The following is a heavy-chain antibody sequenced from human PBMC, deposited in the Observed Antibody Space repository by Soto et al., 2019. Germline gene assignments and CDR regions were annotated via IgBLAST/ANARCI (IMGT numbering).Heavy chain of an antibody. D-gene: IGHD4-17*01. J-gene: IGHJ4*02. CDR1: GHIVSSTSTA. CDR3: ARAGGTTVTGLWHFDS. V-gene: IGHV6-1*01. Sequence: QTLAPTCAVSGHIVSSTSTAWNWVRQSPVIALEWLGRTYYRSKWYSYYGPSVKSRITIKPDTSKNQFSLQLNSLRAEDTAVYYCARAGGTTVTGLWHFDSWGQGTLVTVSS. CDR2: TYYRSKWYS.